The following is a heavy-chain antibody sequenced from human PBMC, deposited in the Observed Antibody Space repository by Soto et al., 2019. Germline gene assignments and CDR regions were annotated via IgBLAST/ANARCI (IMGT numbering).Heavy chain of an antibody. V-gene: IGHV4-39*01. D-gene: IGHD3-16*01. CDR2: IYYCGST. Sequence: QLQLQESGPGLVKPSETLSLTCTVSGGSISSSSYYWGWIRQPPGKGREWIGRIYYCGSTYYNPSLKSRVTLSVDPSKNQFSLKLSSVTAADPAVYYCAAVWGQDWGQGTLVTVSS. CDR3: AAVWGQD. J-gene: IGHJ4*02. CDR1: GGSISSSSYY.